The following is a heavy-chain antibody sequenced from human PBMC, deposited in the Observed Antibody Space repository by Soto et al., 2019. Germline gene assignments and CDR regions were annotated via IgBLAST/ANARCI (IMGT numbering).Heavy chain of an antibody. CDR1: RFTFSSYG. D-gene: IGHD3-16*01. V-gene: IGHV3-30*18. CDR2: ISYDGSNK. CDR3: AKGRQRIPRLRGNAVDL. Sequence: QVQLVESGGGVVQPGTSLRLSCAASRFTFSSYGMHWVRQAPGEGLEWVAVISYDGSNKYSADSVKGRFTISRDNSNNTLYLQMPSLRPEDTAVYYCAKGRQRIPRLRGNAVDLWGQGTLVTVPS. J-gene: IGHJ3*01.